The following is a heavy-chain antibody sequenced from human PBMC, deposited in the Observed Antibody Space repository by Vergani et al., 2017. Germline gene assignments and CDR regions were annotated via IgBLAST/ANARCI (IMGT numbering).Heavy chain of an antibody. J-gene: IGHJ6*03. CDR2: TYYSGTT. CDR3: ARQKDYYMDV. CDR1: NDSVSNTFYY. Sequence: QVQLQESGPGLVKPSETLSLTCTVSNDSVSNTFYYWGWIRQTPGKGLEWIGYTYYSGTTYYNPSLESRLTISLDTSENHLSLKLTSVTAADTAVYYCARQKDYYMDVWGKGATVTVS. V-gene: IGHV4-30-4*08.